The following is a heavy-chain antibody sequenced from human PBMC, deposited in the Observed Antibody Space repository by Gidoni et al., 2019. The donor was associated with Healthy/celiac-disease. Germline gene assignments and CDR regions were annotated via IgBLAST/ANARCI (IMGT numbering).Heavy chain of an antibody. J-gene: IGHJ6*02. Sequence: QVQLVQSGAAVKKPGSSVKVSCKASGGTFSSYAISWVRPAPGQGLEWLGGIIPICGTANYAQKFQGRVTITADESTSTAYMELGSLRSEDTAVYYCARVTLENPPQETYDFWSGYYRARRRGFRPYGMDVWGQGTTVTVSS. D-gene: IGHD3-3*01. CDR2: IIPICGTA. V-gene: IGHV1-69*01. CDR3: ARVTLENPPQETYDFWSGYYRARRRGFRPYGMDV. CDR1: GGTFSSYA.